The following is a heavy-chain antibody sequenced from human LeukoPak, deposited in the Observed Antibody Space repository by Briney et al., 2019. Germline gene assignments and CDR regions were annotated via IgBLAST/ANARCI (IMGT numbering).Heavy chain of an antibody. CDR2: IYYSGST. D-gene: IGHD2-2*01. CDR3: ARHFSPLPIVVVPAAIDY. J-gene: IGHJ4*02. CDR1: GGSISSCSYY. V-gene: IGHV4-39*01. Sequence: SETLSLTCTVSGGSISSCSYYWGWIRQPPGKGLEWIGSIYYSGSTYYNPSLKSRVTISVDTSKNQFSLKLSSVTAADTAVYYCARHFSPLPIVVVPAAIDYWGQGTLVTVSS.